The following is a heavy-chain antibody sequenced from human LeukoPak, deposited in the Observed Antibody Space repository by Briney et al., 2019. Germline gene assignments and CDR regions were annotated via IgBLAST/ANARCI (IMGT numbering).Heavy chain of an antibody. V-gene: IGHV1-69*05. Sequence: SVKVSCNASGGTSSRYAMNWVRQAPGQGLEWMGGIIPFFGSANYAQKFRGRLTITTDESTFTSYMELSSLRYEDTAVYYCARGRDQTNTGYCDHWGQGTLVTVSS. CDR2: IIPFFGSA. J-gene: IGHJ4*02. CDR1: GGTSSRYA. CDR3: ARGRDQTNTGYCDH. D-gene: IGHD2-15*01.